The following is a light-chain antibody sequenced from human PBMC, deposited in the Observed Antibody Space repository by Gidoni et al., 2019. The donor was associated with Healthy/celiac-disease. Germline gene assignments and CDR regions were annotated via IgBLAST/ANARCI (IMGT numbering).Light chain of an antibody. V-gene: IGKV1-39*01. Sequence: DVQMTQSPSSLSAAVGDRVTITCRASQSISSYLNWYQQKPGKAPTLLIYAASSLQSGVPSRFRGSGSGTDFTLTISSLQPEDFATHYCQQSYSTPFTFGPGTKVDIK. CDR1: QSISSY. CDR2: AAS. J-gene: IGKJ3*01. CDR3: QQSYSTPFT.